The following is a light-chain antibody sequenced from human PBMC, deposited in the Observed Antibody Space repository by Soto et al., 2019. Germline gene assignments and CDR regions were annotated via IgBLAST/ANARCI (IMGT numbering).Light chain of an antibody. CDR3: QQYNIIPLP. CDR1: QSISSG. CDR2: EGA. V-gene: IGKV1-5*01. Sequence: DIQMTQSPSTLSACIGDTVTITCRDNQSISSGLASDQQKPGKAPKLLISEGASLESGVPTRFSGSGSGTEFTPTISSLQPDDLASYYSQQYNIIPLPVGGRTKVEIK. J-gene: IGKJ4*01.